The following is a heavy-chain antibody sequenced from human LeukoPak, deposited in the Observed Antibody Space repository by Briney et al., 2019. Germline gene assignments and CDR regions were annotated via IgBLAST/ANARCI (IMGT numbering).Heavy chain of an antibody. Sequence: ASVTVSFKASGYTFTSYGISWVRQAPGQGLEWMGWISAYNGNTNYAQKLQGRVTMTTDTSTSTAYMELRSLRSDDTAVYYCARDISYYYDSSGYYFDYWGQGTLVTVSS. J-gene: IGHJ4*02. V-gene: IGHV1-18*01. CDR3: ARDISYYYDSSGYYFDY. CDR2: ISAYNGNT. CDR1: GYTFTSYG. D-gene: IGHD3-22*01.